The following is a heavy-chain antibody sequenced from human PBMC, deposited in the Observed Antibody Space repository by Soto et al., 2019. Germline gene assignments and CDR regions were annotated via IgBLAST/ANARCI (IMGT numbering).Heavy chain of an antibody. CDR3: ARSRFLEWLTNYYYYGMDV. Sequence: QVQLVQSGAEVKKPGSSVKVSCKASGGTFSSYAISWVRQAPGQGLEWMGGIIPIFGTANYAQKFLGRVTITADESTSTAYMELSSLRSEDTAVYYCARSRFLEWLTNYYYYGMDVWGQGTTVTVSS. CDR2: IIPIFGTA. V-gene: IGHV1-69*01. D-gene: IGHD3-3*01. J-gene: IGHJ6*02. CDR1: GGTFSSYA.